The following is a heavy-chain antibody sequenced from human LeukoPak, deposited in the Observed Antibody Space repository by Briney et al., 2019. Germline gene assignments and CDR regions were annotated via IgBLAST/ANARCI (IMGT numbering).Heavy chain of an antibody. CDR2: ISGSGGST. V-gene: IGHV3-23*01. Sequence: GGTLRLSCAASGFTFSSYGMSWVRQAPGKGLEWVSAISGSGGSTYYADSVKGRFTISRDNSKNTLYLQMNSLRDEDTAIYYCARGATTERGYSYGLDYWGQGTLVTVSS. D-gene: IGHD5-18*01. CDR3: ARGATTERGYSYGLDY. CDR1: GFTFSSYG. J-gene: IGHJ4*02.